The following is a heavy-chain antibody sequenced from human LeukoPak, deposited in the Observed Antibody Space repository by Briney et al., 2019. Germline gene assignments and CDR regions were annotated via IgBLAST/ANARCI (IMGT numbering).Heavy chain of an antibody. CDR3: ARDRWSFLGSGELLPDY. Sequence: ASVKVSCKASGYTFTTYGISWVRQAPGQGLEWMGWISAYNGNTNYAQKLQGRVTMTTDTSTSTAYMELRSLRSDDTAVYYCARDRWSFLGSGELLPDYWGQGTLVTVSS. J-gene: IGHJ4*02. V-gene: IGHV1-18*01. CDR2: ISAYNGNT. D-gene: IGHD3-10*01. CDR1: GYTFTTYG.